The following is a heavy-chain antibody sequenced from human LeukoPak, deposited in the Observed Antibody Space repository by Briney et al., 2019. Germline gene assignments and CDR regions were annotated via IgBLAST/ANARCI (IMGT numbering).Heavy chain of an antibody. CDR3: ARESERNDGWFDP. D-gene: IGHD1-1*01. Sequence: RASVKVSCKASGYTFRIHDINWVRQAPGQVLEWMGWVSPKTGRTGYAQKFQGRVYMTTNASLSTAYMELSSLRSDDTAVYFCARESERNDGWFDPWGQGTLVTVSS. CDR1: GYTFRIHD. CDR2: VSPKTGRT. V-gene: IGHV1-8*01. J-gene: IGHJ5*02.